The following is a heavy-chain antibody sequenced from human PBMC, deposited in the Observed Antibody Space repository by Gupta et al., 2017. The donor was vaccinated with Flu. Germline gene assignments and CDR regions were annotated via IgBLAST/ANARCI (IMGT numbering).Heavy chain of an antibody. D-gene: IGHD6-19*01. V-gene: IGHV3-30*18. Sequence: QVQLVESGGGVVQPGRSLRLSCAASGFTFSSYGMHWVRQAPGKGLEWVAVISYDGSNKYYADSVKGRFTISRDNSKNTLYLQMNSLRAEDTAVYYCAKGGLRAGSGIDYWGQGTLVTVSS. CDR3: AKGGLRAGSGIDY. J-gene: IGHJ4*02. CDR2: ISYDGSNK. CDR1: GFTFSSYG.